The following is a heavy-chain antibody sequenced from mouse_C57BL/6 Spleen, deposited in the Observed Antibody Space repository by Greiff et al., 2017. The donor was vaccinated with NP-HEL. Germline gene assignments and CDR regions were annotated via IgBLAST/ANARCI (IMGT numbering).Heavy chain of an antibody. CDR3: SRWPLYYDYDRGYFDY. J-gene: IGHJ2*01. Sequence: VQLQQSGAELVKPGASVKMSCKASGYTFTSYWITWVKQRPGQGLEWIGDIYPGSGSTNYNEKFKSKATLTVDTSSSTAYMQLSSLTSEDSAVYYCSRWPLYYDYDRGYFDYWGQGTTLTVSS. CDR1: GYTFTSYW. D-gene: IGHD2-4*01. CDR2: IYPGSGST. V-gene: IGHV1-55*01.